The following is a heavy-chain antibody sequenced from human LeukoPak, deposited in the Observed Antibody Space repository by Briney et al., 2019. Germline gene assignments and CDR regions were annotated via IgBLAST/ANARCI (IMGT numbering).Heavy chain of an antibody. CDR2: LNPNNGQR. J-gene: IGHJ4*02. CDR1: GYTFTTYD. D-gene: IGHD3-10*01. CDR3: ARGLYPSGTFPPDY. V-gene: IGHV1-8*01. Sequence: ASVKVSCKASGYTFTTYDINWVRQATGRGLEWMGWLNPNNGQRDYAQKFQGRITMTRDTSISTAYMELSSLRSDDTAVYYCARGLYPSGTFPPDYWGQGTLVTVSS.